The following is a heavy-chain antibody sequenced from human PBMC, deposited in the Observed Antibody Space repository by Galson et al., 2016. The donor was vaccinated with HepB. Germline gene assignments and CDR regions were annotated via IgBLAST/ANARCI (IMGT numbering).Heavy chain of an antibody. CDR3: VNVRGSGRPFYFQY. Sequence: SLRLSCAASGFTFSSDVTSWVRQAPGKGLEWVSDISPSGGVAYYADSVEGRFTTSRDNSRNTLYLEMDRLRVEDTALYYCVNVRGSGRPFYFQYWGQGTLVTVSS. V-gene: IGHV3-23*01. CDR2: ISPSGGVA. CDR1: GFTFSSDV. D-gene: IGHD3-10*01. J-gene: IGHJ4*02.